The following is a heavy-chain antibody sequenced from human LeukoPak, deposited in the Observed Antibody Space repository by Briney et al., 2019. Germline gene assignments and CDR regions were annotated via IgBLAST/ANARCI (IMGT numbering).Heavy chain of an antibody. CDR1: GGSFSGYY. Sequence: SETLSLACAVYGGSFSGYYWSWIRQPPGMGLEWIGEINHSGSANYNPSLKSRVTMSVDTSKNQVSLKLTSVTAADTAVYYCARLSVIVGAALEYYYYYMDVWGQGTTVTVSS. CDR2: INHSGSA. CDR3: ARLSVIVGAALEYYYYYMDV. D-gene: IGHD1-26*01. J-gene: IGHJ6*03. V-gene: IGHV4-34*01.